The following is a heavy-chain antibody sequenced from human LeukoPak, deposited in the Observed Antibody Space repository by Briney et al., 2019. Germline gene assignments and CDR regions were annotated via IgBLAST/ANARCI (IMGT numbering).Heavy chain of an antibody. J-gene: IGHJ4*02. D-gene: IGHD5-18*01. V-gene: IGHV1-2*02. CDR1: GYTXTGYF. CDR3: ARDPGYSSPRGDY. Sequence: GASVKVSCKAYGYTXTGYFMHWVRQAPGQGLEWMGWINPNSGGTHYAQKFQGRVTMTRDTSISTAYMELSRLRSDDTAVYYCARDPGYSSPRGDYWGQGTLVTVSS. CDR2: INPNSGGT.